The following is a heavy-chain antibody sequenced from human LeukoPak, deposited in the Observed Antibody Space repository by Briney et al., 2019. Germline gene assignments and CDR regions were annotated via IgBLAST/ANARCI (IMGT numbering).Heavy chain of an antibody. CDR2: INPNSGGT. CDR3: ARGGDSSSWYGWFDP. J-gene: IGHJ5*02. D-gene: IGHD6-13*01. V-gene: IGHV1-2*02. Sequence: ASVKVSCKASGYTFTGYYMHWVRQAPGQGLEWMGWINPNSGGTNYAQKFQGRVTMTRDTSISTAYMELSRLRSDDTAVYYCARGGDSSSWYGWFDPWGQGTLVTVSS. CDR1: GYTFTGYY.